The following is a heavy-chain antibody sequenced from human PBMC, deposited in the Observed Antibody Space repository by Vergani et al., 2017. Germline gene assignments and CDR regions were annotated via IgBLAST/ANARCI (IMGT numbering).Heavy chain of an antibody. Sequence: QVQLVESGGGVVQPGRSLRLSCAASGFTFSSYGMHWVRQAPGKGLEWVAVIWYDGSNKYYADSVKGRFTISRDNSKNTLYLQMNSLRAEDTAVYYCARDRGFWSGDFDYWGQGTLVTVSS. D-gene: IGHD3-3*01. V-gene: IGHV3-33*01. CDR3: ARDRGFWSGDFDY. CDR1: GFTFSSYG. J-gene: IGHJ4*02. CDR2: IWYDGSNK.